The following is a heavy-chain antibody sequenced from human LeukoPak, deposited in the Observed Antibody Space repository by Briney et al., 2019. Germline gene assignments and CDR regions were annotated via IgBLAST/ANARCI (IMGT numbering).Heavy chain of an antibody. CDR3: ARGDYDYVWGSYRPADY. V-gene: IGHV4-31*03. D-gene: IGHD3-16*02. CDR2: IYYSGST. CDR1: GGSISSGGYY. Sequence: SQTLSLTCTVSGGSISSGGYYWSWIRQHPGKGLEWIGYIYYSGSTYYNPSLKSRVTISVDTSRNQFSLKLSSVTAADTAVYYCARGDYDYVWGSYRPADYWGQGTLVTVSP. J-gene: IGHJ4*02.